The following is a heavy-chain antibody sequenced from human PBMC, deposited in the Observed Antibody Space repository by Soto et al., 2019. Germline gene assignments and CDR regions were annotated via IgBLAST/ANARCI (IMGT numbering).Heavy chain of an antibody. D-gene: IGHD6-13*01. CDR2: IDYSGATSFFP. CDR1: GGSMRNCF. J-gene: IGHJ4*02. CDR3: AAGEASSRNIGPYYLDX. V-gene: IGHV4-59*01. Sequence: SETLSLTFTVSGGSMRNCFWTWIRQPPGKGLEWIGYIDYSGATSFFPSYSPCLRGRLKISEDKSKNQVSLKLLSVTTADPAVYFCAAGEASSRNIGPYYLDXWGQVTLVTVSX.